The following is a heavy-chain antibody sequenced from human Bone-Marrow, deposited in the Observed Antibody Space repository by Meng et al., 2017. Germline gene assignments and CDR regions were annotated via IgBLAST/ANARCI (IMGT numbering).Heavy chain of an antibody. Sequence: QVQLQEAGPGLGKPSQTLSLTCTVSGGSSSSGGYSWSWIRQHPGKGLEWIGYIYHSGSTYYNPSLKSRVTISVDTSKNQFSLKLSSVTAADTAVYYCARDRNDYGSHYFDYWGQGTLVTVSS. J-gene: IGHJ4*02. D-gene: IGHD4-17*01. CDR3: ARDRNDYGSHYFDY. CDR2: IYHSGST. CDR1: GGSSSSGGYS. V-gene: IGHV4-31*03.